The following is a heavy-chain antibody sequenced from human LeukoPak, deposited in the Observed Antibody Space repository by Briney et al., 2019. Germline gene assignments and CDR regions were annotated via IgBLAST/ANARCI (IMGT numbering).Heavy chain of an antibody. CDR2: IYYSGST. J-gene: IGHJ5*02. CDR3: AREVRAQGWFDP. V-gene: IGHV4-31*03. D-gene: IGHD3-10*01. CDR1: GGSISSGGYY. Sequence: SETLSLTCTVSGGSISSGGYYWSWIRQHPGKGLEWIGYIYYSGSTYYNPSLKSRVTISVGTSKNQFSLKLSSVTAADTAVYYCAREVRAQGWFDPWGQGTLVTVSS.